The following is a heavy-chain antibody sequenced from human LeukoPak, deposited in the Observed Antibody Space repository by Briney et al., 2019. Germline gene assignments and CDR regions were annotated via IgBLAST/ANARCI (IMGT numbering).Heavy chain of an antibody. CDR1: GGTFSSYA. D-gene: IGHD3-10*01. J-gene: IGHJ6*03. CDR2: IIPIFGTA. CDR3: ARGGTVRGATPYYYMDV. Sequence: ASVKVSCKASGGTFSSYAISWVRQAPGQGLEWMGGIIPIFGTANYAQKFQGRVTITTDESTSTAYMELSSLRSEDTAVYYCARGGTVRGATPYYYMDVWGKGTTVTVSS. V-gene: IGHV1-69*05.